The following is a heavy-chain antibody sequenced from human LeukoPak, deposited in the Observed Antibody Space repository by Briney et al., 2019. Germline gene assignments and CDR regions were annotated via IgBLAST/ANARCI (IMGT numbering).Heavy chain of an antibody. CDR1: GFTFSSYW. V-gene: IGHV3-23*01. CDR3: AKGKRITMIVVVKTDFDY. D-gene: IGHD3-22*01. J-gene: IGHJ4*02. Sequence: GGSLRLSCAASGFTFSSYWMSWVRQAPGKGLEWVSAISGSGGSTYYADSVKGRFTISRDNSKNTLYLQMNSLRAEDTAVYYCAKGKRITMIVVVKTDFDYWGQGTLVTVSS. CDR2: ISGSGGST.